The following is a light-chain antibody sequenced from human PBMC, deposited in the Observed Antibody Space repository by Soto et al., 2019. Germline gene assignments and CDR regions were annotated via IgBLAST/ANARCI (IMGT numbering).Light chain of an antibody. CDR1: SSNIGNNY. J-gene: IGLJ2*01. CDR3: GTWDSSLSAGV. CDR2: DNN. Sequence: QSALTQPPSVSAAPGQKVTISCSGISSNIGNNYVSWYQQLPGTAPKLLIYDNNKRPSGIPDRFSGSKSGTSATLGITGLQTGDEADYYCGTWDSSLSAGVFGGGTKLTVL. V-gene: IGLV1-51*01.